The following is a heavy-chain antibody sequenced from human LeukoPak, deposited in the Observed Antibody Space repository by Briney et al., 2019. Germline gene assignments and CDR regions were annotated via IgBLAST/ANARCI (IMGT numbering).Heavy chain of an antibody. J-gene: IGHJ6*03. V-gene: IGHV4-34*01. CDR3: ARGPLGSSWHRNYYYYYYMDV. CDR2: INHSGST. CDR1: GGSFSGYY. Sequence: SETLSLTRAVYGGSFSGYYWSWIRQPPGKGLEWIGEINHSGSTNYNPSLKSRVTISVDTSKNQFSLKLSSVTAADTAVYYCARGPLGSSWHRNYYYYYYMDVWGKGTTVTVSS. D-gene: IGHD6-13*01.